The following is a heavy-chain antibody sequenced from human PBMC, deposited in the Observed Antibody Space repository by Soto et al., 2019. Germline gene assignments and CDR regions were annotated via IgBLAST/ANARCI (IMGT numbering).Heavy chain of an antibody. D-gene: IGHD3-22*01. CDR2: IKSKTDGGTT. Sequence: EVQLVESGGGLVKPGGSLRLSCAASGFTFSNAWMSWVRQAPGKGLEWVGRIKSKTDGGTTDYAAPVKGRFTISRDDSKNTLYLQMNSLKTEDTAVYYCTTDQPSRGYDSSGYYHDYWGQGTLVTVSS. CDR3: TTDQPSRGYDSSGYYHDY. V-gene: IGHV3-15*01. CDR1: GFTFSNAW. J-gene: IGHJ4*02.